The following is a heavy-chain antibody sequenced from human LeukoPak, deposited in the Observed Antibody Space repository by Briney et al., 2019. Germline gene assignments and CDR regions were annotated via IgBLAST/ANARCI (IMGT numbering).Heavy chain of an antibody. CDR2: IIPIFGTA. J-gene: IGHJ4*02. CDR1: GGTFSSYA. V-gene: IGHV1-69*05. CDR3: ARGDYGGNPWNFDY. D-gene: IGHD4-23*01. Sequence: SVKVSCKASGGTFSSYAISWVRQAPGQGLEWMGTIIPIFGTANYAQKFQGRVTITTDESTITAYMELSSLRSEDTAAYYCARGDYGGNPWNFDYWGQGTLVTVSS.